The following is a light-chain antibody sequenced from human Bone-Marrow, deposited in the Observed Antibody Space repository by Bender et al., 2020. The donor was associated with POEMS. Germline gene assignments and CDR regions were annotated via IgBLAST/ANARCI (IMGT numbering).Light chain of an antibody. CDR3: QSYDSSNQGV. V-gene: IGLV3-25*03. J-gene: IGLJ3*02. Sequence: SYEVTQPPSLSVSPGQTATITCSGDAVSKQYAFWYQQKPGQAPVLIMYKDTERPSGIPERFSGSSSGTTVTLTISGVQTEDEADYYCQSYDSSNQGVFGGGTKLTVL. CDR2: KDT. CDR1: AVSKQY.